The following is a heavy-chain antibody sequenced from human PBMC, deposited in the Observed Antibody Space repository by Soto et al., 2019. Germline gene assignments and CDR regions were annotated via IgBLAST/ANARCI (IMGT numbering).Heavy chain of an antibody. CDR1: GFPFSSYS. Sequence: EVQLVESGGGLVQPGGSLRLSFAASGFPFSSYSIHWVRQAPGKGLEYVSPISSNGGTTSYANSVKGRFTISRDNSKNMLYLQMGSLRAEDMAVYYCGGYSGDGIWSWGQGTLVTVSS. D-gene: IGHD1-26*01. CDR3: GGYSGDGIWS. CDR2: ISSNGGTT. J-gene: IGHJ5*02. V-gene: IGHV3-64*01.